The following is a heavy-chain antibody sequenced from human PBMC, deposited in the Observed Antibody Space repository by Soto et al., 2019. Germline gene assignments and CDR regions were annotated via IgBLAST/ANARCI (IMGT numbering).Heavy chain of an antibody. CDR3: AREVKAVAGTNYFDY. D-gene: IGHD6-19*01. Sequence: SETLSLTCAVYGGSFSGYYWSWIRQPPGKGLEWIGEINHSGSTNYNPSLKSRVTISVDTSKNQFSLKLSSVTAADTAVYYCAREVKAVAGTNYFDYWGQGTLVTVSS. V-gene: IGHV4-34*01. CDR2: INHSGST. J-gene: IGHJ4*02. CDR1: GGSFSGYY.